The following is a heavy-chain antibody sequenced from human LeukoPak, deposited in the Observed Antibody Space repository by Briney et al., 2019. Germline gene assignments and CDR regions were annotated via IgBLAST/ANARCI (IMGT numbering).Heavy chain of an antibody. Sequence: GGSLRLSCAASGFTVSSNFMSWVRQALGKGLECVSVIYSGGNTYYADSVKGRFTISRDNSKNTLYLQMNSLRVEDTAVYYCARVPYTSSSLSYFDSWGQGTLVTVSS. CDR3: ARVPYTSSSLSYFDS. J-gene: IGHJ4*02. CDR1: GFTVSSNF. D-gene: IGHD6-6*01. V-gene: IGHV3-53*01. CDR2: IYSGGNT.